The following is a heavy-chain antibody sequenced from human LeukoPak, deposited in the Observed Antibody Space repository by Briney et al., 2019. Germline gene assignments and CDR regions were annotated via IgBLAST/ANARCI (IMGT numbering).Heavy chain of an antibody. CDR2: ISAYNGNT. CDR3: ARVQIRYYYDSSGYYCYGMDV. CDR1: GYTFTSYG. J-gene: IGHJ6*02. V-gene: IGHV1-18*01. Sequence: ASVKVSCKASGYTFTSYGISWVRQAPGQGLEWMGWISAYNGNTNYAQKLQGRVTMTTDTSTSTAYMELRSLRSDDTAVYYCARVQIRYYYDSSGYYCYGMDVWGQGTTVTVSS. D-gene: IGHD3-22*01.